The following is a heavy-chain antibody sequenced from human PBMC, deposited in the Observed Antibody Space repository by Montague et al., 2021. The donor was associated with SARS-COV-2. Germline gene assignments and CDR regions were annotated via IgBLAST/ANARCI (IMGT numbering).Heavy chain of an antibody. CDR1: GGSINSFY. V-gene: IGHV4-59*01. J-gene: IGHJ6*02. CDR2: VYYTGGT. CDR3: ARAGGGSSYNYYGLDV. D-gene: IGHD2-15*01. Sequence: SETLSLTCTISGGSINSFYWHWIRQSPGKGLEWIGYVYYTGGTNYNPSLKSRATISVDTSKNQFSLTVGSVTAVDTAVYYCARAGGGSSYNYYGLDVWGQGTTVTVSS.